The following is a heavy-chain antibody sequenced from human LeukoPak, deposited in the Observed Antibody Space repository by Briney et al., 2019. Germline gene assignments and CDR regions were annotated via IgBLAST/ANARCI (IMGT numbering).Heavy chain of an antibody. CDR1: GFTFSSYG. D-gene: IGHD3-10*01. CDR3: ARAGFTFSDYFGSFFDY. V-gene: IGHV3-30*03. J-gene: IGHJ4*02. Sequence: GGSLRLFCAASGFTFSSYGMHWVRQAPGKGLEWVAVISYDGSNKYYADSVKGRFTISRDNAKNSLYLQMNSLRAEDTAVYYCARAGFTFSDYFGSFFDYWGQGTLVTVSS. CDR2: ISYDGSNK.